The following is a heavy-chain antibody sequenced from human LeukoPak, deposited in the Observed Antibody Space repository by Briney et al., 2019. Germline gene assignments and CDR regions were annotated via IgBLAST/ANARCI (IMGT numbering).Heavy chain of an antibody. CDR3: ARGGTYYYQYYYMDV. J-gene: IGHJ6*03. Sequence: GGSLRLSCAASQFAFNLHAMNWVRQAPGKGLDWVAVMSFDGSHIYYADSVKGRFTISRDNSNNTLFLQMNSLNADDTAVYYCARGGTYYYQYYYMDVWGKGTTVTVSS. V-gene: IGHV3-30*01. CDR1: QFAFNLHA. CDR2: MSFDGSHI. D-gene: IGHD3-16*01.